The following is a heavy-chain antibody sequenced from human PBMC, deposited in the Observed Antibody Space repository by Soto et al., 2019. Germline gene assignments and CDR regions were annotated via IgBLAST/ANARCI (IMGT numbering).Heavy chain of an antibody. D-gene: IGHD4-17*01. CDR2: INSGGRT. V-gene: IGHV3-23*01. J-gene: IGHJ4*02. CDR1: GFSFSSYT. CDR3: AKDLRPDGVCDFDY. Sequence: EVQLLESGGDLVQPGGSLRLSCAASGFSFSSYTMTWVRQAPGKGLEWVSGINSGGRTYYADSVTGRFTISRDESKNTLYLQIIILRSEDTAVYYCAKDLRPDGVCDFDYWCQGTLVTVSS.